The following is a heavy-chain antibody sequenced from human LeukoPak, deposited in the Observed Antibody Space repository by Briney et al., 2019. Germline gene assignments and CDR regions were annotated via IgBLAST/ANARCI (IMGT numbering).Heavy chain of an antibody. CDR3: ARDGRYSYGGHYYYGMDV. D-gene: IGHD5-18*01. CDR1: GFTVSSNY. CDR2: IYSGGST. Sequence: PGGSLRLSCAASGFTVSSNYMSWVRQAPGKGLEWVSVIYSGGSTYYADSVKGRFTISRDNSKNTLYLQMNSLRAEDTAVYYCARDGRYSYGGHYYYGMDVWGQGTTVTVSS. V-gene: IGHV3-66*01. J-gene: IGHJ6*02.